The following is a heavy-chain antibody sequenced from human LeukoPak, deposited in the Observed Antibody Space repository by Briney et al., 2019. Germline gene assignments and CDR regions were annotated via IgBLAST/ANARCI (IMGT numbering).Heavy chain of an antibody. CDR2: INPNSGGT. Sequence: KVSCKASGYSFTDKYMHWVRQAPGQGLEWMGWINPNSGGTNYAQKFQGRVTMTTDTSMSTAYMELSRLTSDDTAVYYCARAGGRSWFDPWGQGTLVTVSS. CDR1: GYSFTDKY. J-gene: IGHJ5*02. CDR3: ARAGGRSWFDP. V-gene: IGHV1-2*02.